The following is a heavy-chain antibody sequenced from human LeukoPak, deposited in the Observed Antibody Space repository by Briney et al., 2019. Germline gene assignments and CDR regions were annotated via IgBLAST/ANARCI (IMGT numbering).Heavy chain of an antibody. Sequence: PSETLSLTCTASGGSLTSSSYYWGWIRQSPGKGLEWIGSIYFNGRPYYNPSLKSRVTISVDTSKNQFSLKLSSVTAADTAVYYCARRNEFTIFGVVKGGVDYWGQGTLVTVSS. CDR3: ARRNEFTIFGVVKGGVDY. V-gene: IGHV4-39*01. D-gene: IGHD3-3*01. CDR1: GGSLTSSSYY. J-gene: IGHJ4*02. CDR2: IYFNGRP.